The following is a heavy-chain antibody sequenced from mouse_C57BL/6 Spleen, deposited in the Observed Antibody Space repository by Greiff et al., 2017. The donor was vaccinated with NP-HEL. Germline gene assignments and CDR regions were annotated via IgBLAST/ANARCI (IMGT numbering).Heavy chain of an antibody. Sequence: QVQLQQPGAELVKPGASVKLSCKASGYTFTSYWMHWVKQRPGRGLEWIGRIDPNSGGTKYNEKFTSKAPLTVDKPSSTAFRQLSSLTSEDSAVYYCARWGIITTVVEGYAMDYWGQGTSVTVSS. CDR3: ARWGIITTVVEGYAMDY. D-gene: IGHD1-1*01. J-gene: IGHJ4*01. CDR2: IDPNSGGT. CDR1: GYTFTSYW. V-gene: IGHV1-72*01.